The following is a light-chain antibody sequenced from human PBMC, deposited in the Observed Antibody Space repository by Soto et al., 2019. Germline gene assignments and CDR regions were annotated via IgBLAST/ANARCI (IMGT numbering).Light chain of an antibody. Sequence: EIVLTQSPATLSLSPGERATLSCRASQSVGSYFAWYQQKPGQAPRLLLYDAFSRATGIPARFSGSGSGTDFTLTISSLEPEDFAVYFCQQRSSWPLTFGGGTMVESK. CDR3: QQRSSWPLT. CDR2: DAF. CDR1: QSVGSY. J-gene: IGKJ4*01. V-gene: IGKV3-11*01.